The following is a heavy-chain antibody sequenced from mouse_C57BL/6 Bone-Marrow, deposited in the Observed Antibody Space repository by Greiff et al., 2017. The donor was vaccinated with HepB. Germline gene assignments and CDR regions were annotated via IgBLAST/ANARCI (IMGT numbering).Heavy chain of an antibody. CDR1: GFSLTSYG. D-gene: IGHD4-1*01. Sequence: VQLVESGPGLVQPSQSLSITCTVSGFSLTSYGVHWVRQSPGKGLEWLGVIWRGGSTDYNAAFMSRLSITKDNSKSQVFFKMNSLQADDTAIYYCAKKLNWDAYYAMDYWGQGTSVTVSS. CDR3: AKKLNWDAYYAMDY. J-gene: IGHJ4*01. V-gene: IGHV2-5*01. CDR2: IWRGGST.